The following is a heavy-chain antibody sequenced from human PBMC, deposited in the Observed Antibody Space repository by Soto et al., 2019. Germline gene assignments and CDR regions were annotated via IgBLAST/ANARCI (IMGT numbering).Heavy chain of an antibody. CDR2: IYYSGST. J-gene: IGHJ5*02. V-gene: IGHV4-59*01. D-gene: IGHD5-18*01. Sequence: SETLSLTCVVSGGSLSSYYWSWIRQPPGKGLEWIGYIYYSGSTNYNPSLKSRVTISVDTSKNQFSLKLSSVTAADTAVYYCARGRGYSYGNWFDPCGPGTLVTVSS. CDR3: ARGRGYSYGNWFDP. CDR1: GGSLSSYY.